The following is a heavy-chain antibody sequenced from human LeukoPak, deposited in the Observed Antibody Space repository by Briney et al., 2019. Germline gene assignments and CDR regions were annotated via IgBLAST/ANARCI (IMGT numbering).Heavy chain of an antibody. J-gene: IGHJ4*02. CDR3: ARAPGGYSYGTPNFDY. V-gene: IGHV3-48*03. CDR2: ISSSGSTI. D-gene: IGHD5-18*01. Sequence: GGSLRLFCAASGFPFSSYEMNWVRQAPGKGLEWVSYISSSGSTIYYADSVKGRFTISRDNAKNSLYLQMNSLRAEDTAVYYCARAPGGYSYGTPNFDYWGQGTLVTVSS. CDR1: GFPFSSYE.